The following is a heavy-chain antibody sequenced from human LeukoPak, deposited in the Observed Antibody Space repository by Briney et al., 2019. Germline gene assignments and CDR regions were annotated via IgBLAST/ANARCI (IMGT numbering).Heavy chain of an antibody. D-gene: IGHD6-19*01. V-gene: IGHV4-59*01. J-gene: IGHJ4*02. CDR3: ARGLIAVPNAAHYFDY. CDR2: IYYSGST. CDR1: GGSFSSYY. Sequence: SETLSLTCAVYGGSFSSYYWSWIRQPPGKGLEWIGYIYYSGSTNYNPSLKSRVTISVDTSKNQFSLKLSSVTAADTAVYYCARGLIAVPNAAHYFDYWGQGTLVTVSS.